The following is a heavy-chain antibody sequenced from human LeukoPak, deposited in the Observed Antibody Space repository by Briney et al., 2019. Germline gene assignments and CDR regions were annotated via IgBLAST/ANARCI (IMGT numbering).Heavy chain of an antibody. CDR3: VRVIRGYNANGDY. V-gene: IGHV3-49*04. CDR1: GFTFVDHA. CDR2: IRSKAYGGTP. Sequence: PGGSLRLSYTASGFTFVDHAMSWVRQAPGKGLEWVGFIRSKAYGGTPQYAASVKGRFTISRDDSKSIAYLQMNSLQTEDTAVYYCVRVIRGYNANGDYWGQGTLVTVSS. J-gene: IGHJ4*02. D-gene: IGHD5-24*01.